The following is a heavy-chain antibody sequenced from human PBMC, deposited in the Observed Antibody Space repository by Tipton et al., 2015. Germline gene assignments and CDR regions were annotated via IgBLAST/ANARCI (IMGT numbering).Heavy chain of an antibody. CDR2: VYTTGST. Sequence: LRLSCTVSGGSISSGTYYWSWIRQPAGKGLEWIGRVYTTGSTNYNPSLKSRVTMSVETSKNQFSLILSSVTAADTAVYYCTRDFSIKGMDVWGQGTTVTVSS. CDR3: TRDFSIKGMDV. CDR1: GGSISSGTYY. V-gene: IGHV4-61*02. D-gene: IGHD3-3*01. J-gene: IGHJ6*02.